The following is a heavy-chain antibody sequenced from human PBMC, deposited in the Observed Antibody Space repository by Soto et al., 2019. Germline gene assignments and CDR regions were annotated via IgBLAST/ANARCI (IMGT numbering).Heavy chain of an antibody. CDR2: IYWDDDE. Sequence: ITLKESGPPLVKPTQTLTLTCTFSGFSLTTGGVGVGWVRQPRGKAMEWLALIYWDDDERYRPSLRSRLNITKDTINNQVVLTMTNMDPEDTATYYCVRNWRYYGGDYYYGMDAWGQGTTVTVSS. D-gene: IGHD3-10*01. V-gene: IGHV2-5*02. J-gene: IGHJ6*02. CDR1: GFSLTTGGVG. CDR3: VRNWRYYGGDYYYGMDA.